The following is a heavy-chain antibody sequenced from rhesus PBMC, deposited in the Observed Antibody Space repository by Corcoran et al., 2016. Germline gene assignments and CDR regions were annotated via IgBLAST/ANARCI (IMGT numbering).Heavy chain of an antibody. Sequence: EVQLVETGGGLVQPGGSLKLSCAASGFTFSSYGMSWVRQAQGKGLEWVSAINSGGGSTYYADSVKGRFTISRDNSKNTLSLQMNSLRAEDTAVYYCARRYSGYSRHVDYWGQGVLVTVSS. CDR2: INSGGGST. D-gene: IGHD5-24*01. CDR3: ARRYSGYSRHVDY. J-gene: IGHJ4*01. CDR1: GFTFSSYG. V-gene: IGHV3S5*01.